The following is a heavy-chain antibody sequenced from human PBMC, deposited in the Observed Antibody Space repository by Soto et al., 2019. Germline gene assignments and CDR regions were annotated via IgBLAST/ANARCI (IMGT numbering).Heavy chain of an antibody. Sequence: QVQLVQSGAEVKKPGASVKVSCKASGYTFTSYDFNWVRQATGQGLEWMGWMNPNSGNTGYAQKFQGRVTMTRNTAISTDYMELSSLRSEDTAVYYCARRGLSSSSTFRYCYYGMDAWGQGTTVTVSS. V-gene: IGHV1-8*01. CDR3: ARRGLSSSSTFRYCYYGMDA. CDR1: GYTFTSYD. D-gene: IGHD6-6*01. CDR2: MNPNSGNT. J-gene: IGHJ6*02.